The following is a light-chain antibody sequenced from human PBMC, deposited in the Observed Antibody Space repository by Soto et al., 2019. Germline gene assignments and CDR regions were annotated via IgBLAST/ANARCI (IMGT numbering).Light chain of an antibody. V-gene: IGLV2-8*01. CDR1: SSDVGGYNY. CDR3: TSYAGSNTVV. J-gene: IGLJ2*01. CDR2: EVS. Sequence: QSALPQPHSASGSPGQSVTISCTGTSSDVGGYNYVSWYQQQPGKAPKLMIYEVSKRPAGVPDPFSGSKSGNPASLTVSGLHAEDEADYYCTSYAGSNTVVFGGGTKLTVL.